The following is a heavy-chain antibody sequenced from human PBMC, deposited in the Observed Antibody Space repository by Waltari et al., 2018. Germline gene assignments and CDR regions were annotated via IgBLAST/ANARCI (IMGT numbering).Heavy chain of an antibody. CDR2: IYTSGST. CDR1: GGSIGGYY. D-gene: IGHD5-12*01. J-gene: IGHJ4*02. Sequence: QLQLQESGPGLVKPSETLSLTCTVSGGSIGGYYWTWIRQAAGKGLEWIGRIYTSGSTNYNPSLKSRVTMSVDTSKNQFSLKLSSVTAADTAVYYCAREGGWLQLLDYWGQGTLVTVSS. V-gene: IGHV4-4*07. CDR3: AREGGWLQLLDY.